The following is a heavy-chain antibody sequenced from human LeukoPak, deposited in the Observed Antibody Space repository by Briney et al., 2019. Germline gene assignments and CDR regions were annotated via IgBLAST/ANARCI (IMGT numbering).Heavy chain of an antibody. V-gene: IGHV3-21*01. J-gene: IGHJ3*02. Sequence: PGGSLRLSCAASGFTFSSYSMNWVRQAPGKGLEGVSSISGSSSYIYYADSVKGRFTISRDNAKNSLYLQMNSLRAEDTAVYYCAREFQTDDAFDIWGQGTMVTVSS. CDR1: GFTFSSYS. CDR2: ISGSSSYI. CDR3: AREFQTDDAFDI.